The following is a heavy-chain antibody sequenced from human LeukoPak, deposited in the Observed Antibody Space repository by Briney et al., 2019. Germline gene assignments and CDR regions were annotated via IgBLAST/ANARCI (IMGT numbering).Heavy chain of an antibody. CDR1: GFTFSSCA. Sequence: TGGSLRLSCAASGFTFSSCAMSWVRQAPGKGLEWVSVISGSGGSTYYADSVKGRFTIFRDNSKNTLYLQMNSLRAEDTAVYYCARDPPYYYEGIRSTLDYWGQGTLVTVSS. CDR2: ISGSGGST. V-gene: IGHV3-23*01. J-gene: IGHJ4*02. D-gene: IGHD3-22*01. CDR3: ARDPPYYYEGIRSTLDY.